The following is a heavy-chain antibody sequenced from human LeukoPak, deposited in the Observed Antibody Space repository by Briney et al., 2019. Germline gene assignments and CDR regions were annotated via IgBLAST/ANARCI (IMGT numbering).Heavy chain of an antibody. D-gene: IGHD2-15*01. Sequence: ASVKVSCKTSGFVFIGFYMHWVRQAPGQGLEWMGWINPHNGTTNFAQNIQGRVTMTRDTSIATLYMELSRLTPDDTAVYYCVREASDCGGGACYSEGMDHCGQGTLVTVFS. CDR1: GFVFIGFY. CDR3: VREASDCGGGACYSEGMDH. V-gene: IGHV1-2*02. J-gene: IGHJ4*02. CDR2: INPHNGTT.